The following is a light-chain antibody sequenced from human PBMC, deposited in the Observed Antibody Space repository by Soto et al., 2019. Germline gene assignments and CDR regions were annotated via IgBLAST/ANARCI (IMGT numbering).Light chain of an antibody. J-gene: IGLJ1*01. Sequence: QSVLTQPASVSGSPGQSITISCTGTSGDIGSYNRVSWYQQHPGKAPKLLIYEVTSRPSGVSNRFSGSKSGSTASLTISGLLAEDEADYYCSSYTSGSTLYVFGTGTRSPS. CDR2: EVT. CDR3: SSYTSGSTLYV. V-gene: IGLV2-14*01. CDR1: SGDIGSYNR.